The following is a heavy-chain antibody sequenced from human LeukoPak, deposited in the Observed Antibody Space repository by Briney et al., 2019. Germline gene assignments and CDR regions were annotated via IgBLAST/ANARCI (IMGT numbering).Heavy chain of an antibody. Sequence: ASVRVSCKASGYTFTGYYMHWVRQAPGQGLEWMGWINPNSGGTNYAQKFQGRVTMTRDTSISTAYMELSRLRSDDTAVYYCARVGITMVRGAPIDYWGQGTLVTVSS. CDR1: GYTFTGYY. J-gene: IGHJ4*02. V-gene: IGHV1-2*02. CDR3: ARVGITMVRGAPIDY. D-gene: IGHD3-10*01. CDR2: INPNSGGT.